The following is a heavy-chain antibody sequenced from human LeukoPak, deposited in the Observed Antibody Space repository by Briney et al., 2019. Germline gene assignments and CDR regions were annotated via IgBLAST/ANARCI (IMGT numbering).Heavy chain of an antibody. Sequence: PSETLSLTCTVSGGSISSYYWSWIRQPPGKGLEWIGYIYDSGRTNYNPSLKSRVTISVDTSKNQFSLKLSSVTAAASAFYYCARHSPPRYSSGLYYFDYWGQGTLVTVSS. D-gene: IGHD6-19*01. CDR3: ARHSPPRYSSGLYYFDY. V-gene: IGHV4-59*08. CDR2: IYDSGRT. J-gene: IGHJ4*02. CDR1: GGSISSYY.